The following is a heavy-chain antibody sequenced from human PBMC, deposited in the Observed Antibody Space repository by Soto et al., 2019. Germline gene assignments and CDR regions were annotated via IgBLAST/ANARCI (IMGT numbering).Heavy chain of an antibody. D-gene: IGHD1-26*01. CDR2: VYPSGSS. CDR1: GASFNSHY. CDR3: ARESGTYSGSPFDS. V-gene: IGHV4-59*11. J-gene: IGHJ4*02. Sequence: SETLSLTCVVSGASFNSHYWHWIRQPPGQGLEWVGAVYPSGSSNYNPSLKSRLTISLDTSKNQFSLTLNSVTAADTAVYFCARESGTYSGSPFDSWGQGTLVTVSS.